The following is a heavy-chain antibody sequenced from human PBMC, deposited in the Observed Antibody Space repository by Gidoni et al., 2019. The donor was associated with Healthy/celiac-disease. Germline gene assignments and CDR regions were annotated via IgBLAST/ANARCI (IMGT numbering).Heavy chain of an antibody. J-gene: IGHJ4*02. CDR3: ARDPNWGSVDY. Sequence: EVQLVESGGGLVKPGGSLRLSCAASGSTFSSSSMNWVRQAPGRGLEWVSAISSSSSYIYYADSVKGRFTISRDNAKNSLYLQMNSLRAEDTAVYYCARDPNWGSVDYWGQGTLVTVSA. D-gene: IGHD7-27*01. CDR2: ISSSSSYI. V-gene: IGHV3-21*01. CDR1: GSTFSSSS.